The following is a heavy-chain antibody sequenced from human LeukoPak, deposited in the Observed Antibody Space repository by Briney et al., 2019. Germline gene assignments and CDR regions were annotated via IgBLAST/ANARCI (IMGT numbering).Heavy chain of an antibody. CDR1: GFTFSSYW. V-gene: IGHV3-74*01. Sequence: GGSLRLSCAASGFTFSSYWMHWVRQAPGKGLVWVSRINSDGSSTSYADSVKGRFTISRDNAKNTLYLQMNSLRAEDTAVYYCARVKYSGSYPHDYWGQGTLVTVSS. CDR2: INSDGSST. D-gene: IGHD1-26*01. CDR3: ARVKYSGSYPHDY. J-gene: IGHJ4*02.